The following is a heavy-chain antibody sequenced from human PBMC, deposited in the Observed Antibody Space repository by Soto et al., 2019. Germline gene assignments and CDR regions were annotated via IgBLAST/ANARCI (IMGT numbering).Heavy chain of an antibody. D-gene: IGHD3-10*01. CDR3: ARDNLGSGSYPTGFDY. J-gene: IGHJ4*02. CDR1: GFTFSSYG. V-gene: IGHV3-33*01. CDR2: IWYDGSNK. Sequence: QVQLVESGGGVVQPGRSLRLSCAASGFTFSSYGMHWVRQAPGKGLEWVAVIWYDGSNKYYADSVKGRFTISRDNSKNTLYLQMNGLRAEDTAVYYCARDNLGSGSYPTGFDYWGQGTLVTVSS.